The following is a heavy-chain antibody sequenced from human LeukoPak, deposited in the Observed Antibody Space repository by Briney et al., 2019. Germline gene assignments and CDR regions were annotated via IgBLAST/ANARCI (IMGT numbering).Heavy chain of an antibody. Sequence: SETLSLTCAVYGGSFSGYYWSWIRQPPGKGLEWIGEINHSGSTNYNPSLKSRVTISVDTSKNQFSLKLSSVTAADTAVYYCARQLLTDYFDYWGQGTLVTVSS. CDR1: GGSFSGYY. J-gene: IGHJ4*02. CDR3: ARQLLTDYFDY. D-gene: IGHD1-1*01. V-gene: IGHV4-34*01. CDR2: INHSGST.